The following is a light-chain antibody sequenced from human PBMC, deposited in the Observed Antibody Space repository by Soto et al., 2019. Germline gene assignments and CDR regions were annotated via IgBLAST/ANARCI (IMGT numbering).Light chain of an antibody. Sequence: QSALTQPRSVSGSPGQSVTISCTGTNSDVGLYTFVSWYQQHPGKAPKLIIYDVSKRPSGVPDRFSGSKSGNTASLTISGLQADDEGYYYCSSYTSRSTLYVFGTGTKLTVL. CDR1: NSDVGLYTF. J-gene: IGLJ1*01. CDR2: DVS. V-gene: IGLV2-11*01. CDR3: SSYTSRSTLYV.